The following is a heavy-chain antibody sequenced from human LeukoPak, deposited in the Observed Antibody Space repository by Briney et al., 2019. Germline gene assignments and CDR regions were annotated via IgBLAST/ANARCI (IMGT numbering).Heavy chain of an antibody. CDR3: ARKNDFDI. CDR2: INRSGST. Sequence: PSETLSLTCALYGGSFSGYYWSGIRHPPGKGLEWIGEINRSGSTNYNPSLKSRVSISVDMSKIQFSLRLTSVTAADTAVYYGARKNDFDIWGQGTLVTVSS. D-gene: IGHD1-1*01. V-gene: IGHV4-34*01. CDR1: GGSFSGYY. J-gene: IGHJ3*02.